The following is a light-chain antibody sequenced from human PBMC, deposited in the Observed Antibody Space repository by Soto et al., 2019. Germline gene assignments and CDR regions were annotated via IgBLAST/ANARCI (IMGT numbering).Light chain of an antibody. V-gene: IGKV3-11*01. CDR2: DAS. CDR1: QSVSSY. CDR3: QQSYSTPST. J-gene: IGKJ1*01. Sequence: EIQMTQSAFTLSLSRGRRSTLSCTASQSVSSYLAWYQQKPAHAPRLLIYDASSWPSGLPARFSGSGSGTDFTLTISSLQPEDFATYYCQQSYSTPSTFGQGIKEDIK.